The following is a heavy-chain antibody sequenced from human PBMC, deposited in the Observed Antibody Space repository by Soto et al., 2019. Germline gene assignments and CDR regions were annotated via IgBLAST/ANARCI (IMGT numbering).Heavy chain of an antibody. V-gene: IGHV3-23*01. CDR1: GFTFRNNV. CDR2: ITGSGRDT. D-gene: IGHD1-26*01. J-gene: IGHJ4*02. Sequence: GGSLRLSCAASGFTFRNNVLSWVRQAPGKGLDWVSGITGSGRDTYYADSVKGRFTISRDNSKNMVFLQMNSLRAEDTAVYYCATFPISGSYTRGDYWGQGTPVTVSA. CDR3: ATFPISGSYTRGDY.